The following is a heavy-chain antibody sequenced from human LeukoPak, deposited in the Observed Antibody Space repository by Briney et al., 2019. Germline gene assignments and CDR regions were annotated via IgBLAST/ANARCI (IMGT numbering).Heavy chain of an antibody. J-gene: IGHJ4*02. CDR2: IIPIFGTA. D-gene: IGHD3-10*01. V-gene: IGHV1-69*13. CDR3: ARIASGGSELDY. Sequence: SVTVSCTASGGTFSSYAISWVRQAPGQGLEWMGGIIPIFGTANYAQKFQGRVTITADESTSTAYMELSSLRSEDTAVYCCARIASGGSELDYWGQGTLVTVSS. CDR1: GGTFSSYA.